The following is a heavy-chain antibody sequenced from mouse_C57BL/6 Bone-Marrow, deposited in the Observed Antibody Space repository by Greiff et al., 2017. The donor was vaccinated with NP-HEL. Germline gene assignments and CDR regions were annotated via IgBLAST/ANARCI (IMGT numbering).Heavy chain of an antibody. J-gene: IGHJ3*01. CDR3: ARSITKAY. D-gene: IGHD1-1*01. CDR1: GYAFTNYL. V-gene: IGHV1-54*01. CDR2: INPGSGGT. Sequence: QVQLQQSGAELVRPGTSVKVSCKASGYAFTNYLIEWVKQRPGQGLEWIGVINPGSGGTNYNEKFKGKATLTAYKSSSTAYMQLSSLTSEDSAVYFCARSITKAYWGQGTLVTVSA.